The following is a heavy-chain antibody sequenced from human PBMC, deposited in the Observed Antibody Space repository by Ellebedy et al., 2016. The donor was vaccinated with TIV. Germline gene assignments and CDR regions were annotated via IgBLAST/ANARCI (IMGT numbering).Heavy chain of an antibody. Sequence: GSLRLSXAVYGGSFSGYYWSWIRQPPGKGLEWIGEINHSGSTNYNPSLKSRVTISVDTSKNQFSLKLSSVTAADTAVYYCARFHRGYSSGWDYWGQGTLVTVSS. D-gene: IGHD6-19*01. CDR3: ARFHRGYSSGWDY. CDR2: INHSGST. CDR1: GGSFSGYY. J-gene: IGHJ4*02. V-gene: IGHV4-34*01.